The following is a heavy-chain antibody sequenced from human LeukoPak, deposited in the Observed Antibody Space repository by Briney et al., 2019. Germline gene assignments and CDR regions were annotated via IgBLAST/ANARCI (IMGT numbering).Heavy chain of an antibody. D-gene: IGHD3-9*01. J-gene: IGHJ5*02. Sequence: SQTLSLTCTVSGGSISSGGYYWSWIRQPPGKGLEWIGEINHSGSTNYNPSLKSRVTISVDTSKNQFSLKLSSVTAADTAVYYCARGVYDILTGPTPGWFDPWGQGTLVTVSS. V-gene: IGHV4-30-2*01. CDR3: ARGVYDILTGPTPGWFDP. CDR2: INHSGST. CDR1: GGSISSGGYY.